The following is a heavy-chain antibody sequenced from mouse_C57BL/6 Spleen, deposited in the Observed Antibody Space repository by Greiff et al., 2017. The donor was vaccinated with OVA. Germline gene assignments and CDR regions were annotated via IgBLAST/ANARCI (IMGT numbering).Heavy chain of an antibody. Sequence: QVQLKQSGAELVKPGASVKISCKASGYAFSSYWMNWVKQRPGKGLEWIGQIYPGDGDTNYNGKFKGKATLTADNSSSTAYMQLSSLTSEDSAVYFGARCYGKVGFDYWGQGTTLTVSS. CDR2: IYPGDGDT. CDR3: ARCYGKVGFDY. CDR1: GYAFSSYW. J-gene: IGHJ2*01. D-gene: IGHD2-1*01. V-gene: IGHV1-80*01.